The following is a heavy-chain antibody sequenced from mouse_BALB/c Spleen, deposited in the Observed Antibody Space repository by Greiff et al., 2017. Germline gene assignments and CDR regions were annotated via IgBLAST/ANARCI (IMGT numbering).Heavy chain of an antibody. CDR1: GYTFTSYV. V-gene: IGHV1-14*01. Sequence: VQLQQSGPELVKPGASVKMSCKASGYTFTSYVMHWVKQKPGQGLEWIGYINPYNDGTKYNEKFNGKATLTSDKSSSTAYMELSSLTSEDSAVYYCARRAYDGYSYWYFDVWGAGTTVTVSS. D-gene: IGHD2-3*01. CDR3: ARRAYDGYSYWYFDV. CDR2: INPYNDGT. J-gene: IGHJ1*01.